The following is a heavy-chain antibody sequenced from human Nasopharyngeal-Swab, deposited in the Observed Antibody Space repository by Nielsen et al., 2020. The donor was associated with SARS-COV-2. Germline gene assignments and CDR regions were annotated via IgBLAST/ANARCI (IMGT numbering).Heavy chain of an antibody. CDR2: ISSSSSYI. D-gene: IGHD3-9*01. J-gene: IGHJ6*02. Sequence: GGSLRLSCAASGFTFSSYSMNWVRQAPGKGLEWVSSISSSSSYIYYADSVKGRFTISRDNAKNSLYLQMNSLRAEDTAVYYCARSSIYYDILTGYYTAYYGMDVWGQGTTVTASS. CDR1: GFTFSSYS. V-gene: IGHV3-21*01. CDR3: ARSSIYYDILTGYYTAYYGMDV.